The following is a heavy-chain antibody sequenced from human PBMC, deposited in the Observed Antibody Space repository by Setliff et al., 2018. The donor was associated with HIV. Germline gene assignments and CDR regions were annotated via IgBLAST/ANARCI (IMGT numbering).Heavy chain of an antibody. CDR2: IFYSETVYYGGRT. D-gene: IGHD4-17*01. V-gene: IGHV4-39*07. J-gene: IGHJ4*02. CDR1: GGSISSNNYY. Sequence: SETLSLTCTVSGGSISSNNYYWGWIRQPPGKGLEWIGSIFYSETVYYGGRTYYSPSLKSRVTISVDTSKNQFSLMLSSVTAADTAVYYCARDPPGYGDSKDYWGQGKLVTVSS. CDR3: ARDPPGYGDSKDY.